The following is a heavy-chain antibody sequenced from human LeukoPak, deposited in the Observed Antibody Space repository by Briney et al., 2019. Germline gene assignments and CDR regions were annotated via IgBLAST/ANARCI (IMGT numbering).Heavy chain of an antibody. CDR3: ATKKNGNGDRFDY. J-gene: IGHJ4*02. D-gene: IGHD2-8*01. CDR1: GVPFSKYG. V-gene: IGHV3-30*02. Sequence: PGGSLRLSCAASGVPFSKYGMHWVRQAPGKGLEWVAYIQYDAKNEKYADSVKGRFTISRDNSRNTLYLQMSKMTVEDTAVYYCATKKNGNGDRFDYWGQGTLVIVSS. CDR2: IQYDAKNE.